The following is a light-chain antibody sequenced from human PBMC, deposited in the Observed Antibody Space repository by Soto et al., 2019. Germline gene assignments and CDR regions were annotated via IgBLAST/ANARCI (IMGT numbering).Light chain of an antibody. CDR3: QQFGTSPLYT. CDR1: QTFGRTY. V-gene: IGKV3-20*01. CDR2: DAS. J-gene: IGKJ2*01. Sequence: ESGLTQSQGTLSVSPGERVTLSCRASQTFGRTYLAWYQQKPGQSPRLRIYDASSRATGIPDRFSGSGSGTDFTLTISRLEPEDYAVYHCQQFGTSPLYTFGQGTKVEIK.